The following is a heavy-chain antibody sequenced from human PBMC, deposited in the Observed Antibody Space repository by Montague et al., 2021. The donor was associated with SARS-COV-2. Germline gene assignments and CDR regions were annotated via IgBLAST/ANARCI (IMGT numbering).Heavy chain of an antibody. V-gene: IGHV4-39*01. CDR3: ANAIGRYSYDEAFDI. Sequence: SETLSLTCTVSGGSISSSSYHWVRNRPPPGMELVWLRYYFYSRSTNHTLTIRSRVTISASTTKYSFSLKLISVTAAEAAVYYCANAIGRYSYDEAFDIWGQGTMVTVSS. D-gene: IGHD5-18*01. J-gene: IGHJ3*02. CDR1: GGSISSSSYH. CDR2: YFYSRST.